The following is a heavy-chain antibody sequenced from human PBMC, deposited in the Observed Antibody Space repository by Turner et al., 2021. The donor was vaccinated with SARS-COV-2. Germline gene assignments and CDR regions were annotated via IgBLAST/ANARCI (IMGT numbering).Heavy chain of an antibody. Sequence: QVQLQQWGAGLLKPSETLSRTCADSGGSLSGYYWSWIRQPPGKGLEWIGEINHSGYTTYNPSLKSRVTISVDTSKNQISLKLNSVTAADTALYYCARVDIVSTNYFDPWGQGTLVTVSS. D-gene: IGHD5-12*01. CDR3: ARVDIVSTNYFDP. J-gene: IGHJ5*02. CDR2: INHSGYT. V-gene: IGHV4-34*02. CDR1: GGSLSGYY.